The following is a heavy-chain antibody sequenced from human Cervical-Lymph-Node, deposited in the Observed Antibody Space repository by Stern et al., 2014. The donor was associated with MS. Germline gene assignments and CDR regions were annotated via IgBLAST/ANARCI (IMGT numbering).Heavy chain of an antibody. Sequence: QVQLVQSGGGLVKPGGSLRLSCAASGFTFSDFYMSWIRQAPGKGLEWVSHISGSGTAIFYAESVKGRFTISRDNAKNSLYLQMDSLRAEDTAVYYCARGYKYADKWGQGTLVTVSS. J-gene: IGHJ4*02. CDR1: GFTFSDFY. CDR3: ARGYKYADK. CDR2: ISGSGTAI. V-gene: IGHV3-11*01. D-gene: IGHD3-16*01.